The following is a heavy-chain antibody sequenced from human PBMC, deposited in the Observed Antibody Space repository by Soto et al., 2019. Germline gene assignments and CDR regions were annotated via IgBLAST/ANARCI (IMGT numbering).Heavy chain of an antibody. J-gene: IGHJ5*02. V-gene: IGHV1-18*01. CDR2: ISVYNGNT. CDR3: ARVRSAANNWFAP. CDR1: GYTFSTYG. Sequence: QVQLVQSGAEVKKPGASVKVSCKASGYTFSTYGISWVRQAPGQGLEWMGWISVYNGNTNYAQNLQGRVTMTTDTSTSTAYMDLRTLRSDDTAVYYCARVRSAANNWFAPWGQGTLVTVSS. D-gene: IGHD6-13*01.